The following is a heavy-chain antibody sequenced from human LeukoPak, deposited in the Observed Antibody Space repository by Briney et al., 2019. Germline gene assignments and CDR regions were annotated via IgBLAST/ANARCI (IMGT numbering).Heavy chain of an antibody. CDR1: GGSISGYY. D-gene: IGHD2-15*01. CDR3: ARGWYDGGLNH. CDR2: IYYSGNT. V-gene: IGHV4-59*01. J-gene: IGHJ5*02. Sequence: SETLSLTCTVSGGSISGYYWSWIRQPPGKGLEWIGYIYYSGNTIYNPSLKSRVTISVDTSKNQFSLKLSSVTAADTAVYYCARGWYDGGLNHWGQGTLVTVSS.